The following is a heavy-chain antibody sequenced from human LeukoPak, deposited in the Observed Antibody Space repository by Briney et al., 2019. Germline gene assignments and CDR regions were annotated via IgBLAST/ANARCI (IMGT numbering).Heavy chain of an antibody. J-gene: IGHJ4*02. CDR2: ISSGNTI. Sequence: GGSLRLSCAASGFTFSNFEMNWVRQAPGKGLEWISYISSGNTIYYADSVKGRFTISRDNAKNSLYLQMNRLRAEDTAVYYCARRVSVAGGGDYFDYWGQGTLVTVSS. D-gene: IGHD6-19*01. V-gene: IGHV3-48*03. CDR1: GFTFSNFE. CDR3: ARRVSVAGGGDYFDY.